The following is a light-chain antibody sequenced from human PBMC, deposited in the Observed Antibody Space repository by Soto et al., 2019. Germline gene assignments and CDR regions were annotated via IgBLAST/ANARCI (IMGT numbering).Light chain of an antibody. CDR3: SSYAGSTWV. CDR2: EVS. CDR1: SSDVGGYNY. Sequence: QSALTQPPSASGSPGQSVTISCTGTSSDVGGYNYVSWYQQHPGKAPKLMISEVSKRPSGVPDRFSGSKSGNTASLTVSGLQAEDEADYYCSSYAGSTWVFGGGTKLTVL. J-gene: IGLJ2*01. V-gene: IGLV2-8*01.